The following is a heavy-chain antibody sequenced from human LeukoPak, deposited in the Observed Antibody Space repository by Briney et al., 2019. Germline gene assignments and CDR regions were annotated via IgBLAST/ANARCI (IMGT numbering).Heavy chain of an antibody. Sequence: QTGGSLRLSCAASGFTFSSYAMHWVRQAPGKGLEWVAVISYDGSNKYYADSVKGRFTISRDNSKNTLYLQMNSLRAEDTAVYYCARDPRLSITPLSYFDYWGQGTLVTVSS. V-gene: IGHV3-30-3*01. CDR2: ISYDGSNK. CDR3: ARDPRLSITPLSYFDY. D-gene: IGHD3-10*01. J-gene: IGHJ4*02. CDR1: GFTFSSYA.